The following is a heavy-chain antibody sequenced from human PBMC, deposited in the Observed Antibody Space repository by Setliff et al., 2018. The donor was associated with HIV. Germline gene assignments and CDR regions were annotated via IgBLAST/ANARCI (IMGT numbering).Heavy chain of an antibody. V-gene: IGHV4-59*06. CDR2: IYNTGST. CDR3: ARGRGSSSSWPIDY. J-gene: IGHJ4*02. Sequence: SETLSLTCTVPGGSISSYYRSWIRQPPGKGLEWIGYIYNTGSTYHSPSLESRVTISIDTSKNQFSLKLSSVTAADTAVYFCARGRGSSSSWPIDYWGQGTLVTVSS. CDR1: GGSISSYY. D-gene: IGHD6-13*01.